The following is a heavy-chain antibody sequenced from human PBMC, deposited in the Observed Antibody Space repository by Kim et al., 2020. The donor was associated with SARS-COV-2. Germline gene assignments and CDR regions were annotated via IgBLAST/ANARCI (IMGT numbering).Heavy chain of an antibody. CDR2: ISYDGSNK. D-gene: IGHD7-27*01. CDR1: GFTFSSYA. V-gene: IGHV3-30*04. J-gene: IGHJ5*02. CDR3: ARGRGTTWARVGVDP. Sequence: GGSLRLSCAASGFTFSSYAMHWVRQAPGKGLEWVAVISYDGSNKYYADSVKGRFTISRDNSKNTLYLQMNSLRAEDMAVYYCARGRGTTWARVGVDPWGQGTLVTVSS.